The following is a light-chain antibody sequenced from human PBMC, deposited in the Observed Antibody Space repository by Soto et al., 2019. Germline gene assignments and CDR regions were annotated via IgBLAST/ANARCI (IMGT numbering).Light chain of an antibody. CDR2: DAS. V-gene: IGKV3-11*01. Sequence: TQTPATLSLSPGERATLSCRASQSVSSYLAWYQQKPGQAPRLLIYDASNRATAIPARFSGSGSGTDFTLTISSLEPEDFALYYCQQRSNWPRTFGQGTKVDIK. CDR3: QQRSNWPRT. CDR1: QSVSSY. J-gene: IGKJ1*01.